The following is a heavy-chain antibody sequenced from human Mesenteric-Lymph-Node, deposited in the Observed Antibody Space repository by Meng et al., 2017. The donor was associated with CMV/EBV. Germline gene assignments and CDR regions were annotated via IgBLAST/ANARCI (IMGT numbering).Heavy chain of an antibody. CDR3: ARIPGVSSYYYYGMDV. J-gene: IGHJ6*02. D-gene: IGHD2-15*01. Sequence: SETLSLTCTVSGGSISSYYWSWIRQPPGKGLEWIGYIYYSGSTNYNPSLKSRVTISVDTSKNQFSLKLSSVTAADTAVYYCARIPGVSSYYYYGMDVWGQGTTVTVSS. CDR1: GGSISSYY. V-gene: IGHV4-59*01. CDR2: IYYSGST.